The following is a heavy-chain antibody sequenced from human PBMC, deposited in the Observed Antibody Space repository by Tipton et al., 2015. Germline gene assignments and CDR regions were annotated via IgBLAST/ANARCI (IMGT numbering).Heavy chain of an antibody. V-gene: IGHV4-59*08. J-gene: IGHJ4*02. CDR3: ARGELGDFDS. CDR1: SDSISKYY. Sequence: TLSLTCSVSSDSISKYYWSWIRQPPGKELEWIGYIQYSGSTNYNPSLKSRVTMSLDTSKNQFSLQLSSVTDADTAVYYCARGELGDFDSWGQGTLVTVSS. CDR2: IQYSGST. D-gene: IGHD6-6*01.